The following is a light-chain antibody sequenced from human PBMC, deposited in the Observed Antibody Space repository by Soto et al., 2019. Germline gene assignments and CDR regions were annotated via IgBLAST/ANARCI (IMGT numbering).Light chain of an antibody. J-gene: IGKJ3*01. CDR1: QSVNTKY. Sequence: EIVLTQSPGTLSLSPGERATLSCRGIQSVNTKYLAWYQQKPGQAPRLLISGVSSRATGIPDRFSGSGSGTDFILTISRVEPEDFAVYYCQQFGTSSLVTFGPGTKVDIK. V-gene: IGKV3-20*01. CDR2: GVS. CDR3: QQFGTSSLVT.